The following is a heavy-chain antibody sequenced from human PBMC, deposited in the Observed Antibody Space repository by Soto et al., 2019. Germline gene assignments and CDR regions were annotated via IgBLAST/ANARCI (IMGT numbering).Heavy chain of an antibody. D-gene: IGHD3-10*01. CDR1: GYTFTSYG. Sequence: AAVKVSCKASGYTFTSYGISWVRQAPGQGLEWMGWTSVYRGNTNYAQNLQGRVTMTIDTSTSTVYMELRNLTSDDTAVYYCARDRSSSDYWGQGTLVTVSS. V-gene: IGHV1-18*04. CDR3: ARDRSSSDY. CDR2: TSVYRGNT. J-gene: IGHJ4*02.